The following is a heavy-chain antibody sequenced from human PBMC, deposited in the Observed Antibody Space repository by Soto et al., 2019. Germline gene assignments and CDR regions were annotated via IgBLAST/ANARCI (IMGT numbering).Heavy chain of an antibody. CDR2: INPSGGST. CDR1: GYTFTSYY. J-gene: IGHJ4*02. D-gene: IGHD4-17*01. CDR3: ATTVTIQATPPHQPFDY. Sequence: ASVKVSCKASGYTFTSYYMHWVRQAPGQGLEWMGIINPSGGSTSYAQKFQGRVTMTRDTSTSTVYMELSSLRSEDTAVYYCATTVTIQATPPHQPFDYWGQGTLVTVSS. V-gene: IGHV1-46*01.